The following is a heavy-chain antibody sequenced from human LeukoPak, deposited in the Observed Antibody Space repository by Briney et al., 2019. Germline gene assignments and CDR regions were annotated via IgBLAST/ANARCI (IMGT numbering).Heavy chain of an antibody. D-gene: IGHD2-2*01. J-gene: IGHJ3*02. CDR3: AKGGYCSSTSCYGVDAFDI. CDR2: ICGSGGST. Sequence: GGSLRLSCAASGFTFSSYAMSWVRQPPGKGLEWVAAICGSGGSTYYADSVKGRFNIYRDNYKNTLYLQMNSRGAEDTAVYYCAKGGYCSSTSCYGVDAFDIWGQGTMVTVSS. CDR1: GFTFSSYA. V-gene: IGHV3-23*01.